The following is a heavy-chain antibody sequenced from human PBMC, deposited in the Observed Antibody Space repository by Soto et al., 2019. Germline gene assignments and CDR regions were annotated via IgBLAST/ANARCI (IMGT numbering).Heavy chain of an antibody. CDR1: GFTFSSYS. CDR2: ISSSSSTI. V-gene: IGHV3-48*02. Sequence: EVQLVESGGGLVQPGGSLRLSCAASGFTFSSYSMNWVRQAPGKGLEWVSYISSSSSTIYYADSVKGRFTISRDNAKNSQYLQMNSLRDEDTAVYYCARAFSSTITGFDYWGQGTLVTVSS. CDR3: ARAFSSTITGFDY. J-gene: IGHJ4*02. D-gene: IGHD2-2*01.